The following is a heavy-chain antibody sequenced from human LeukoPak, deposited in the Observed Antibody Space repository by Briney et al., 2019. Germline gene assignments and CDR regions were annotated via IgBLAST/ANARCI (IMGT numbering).Heavy chain of an antibody. J-gene: IGHJ4*02. CDR2: IYSGGST. V-gene: IGHV3-53*05. D-gene: IGHD7-27*01. CDR3: ARGPPNWGYDY. CDR1: GFTVSSNY. Sequence: GGSLRLSCAASGFTVSSNYMSWVRQAPGKGLEWVSVIYSGGSTYYADSVKGRFTISRDNSKNTLYLQMNSLRSDDTAVYYCARGPPNWGYDYWGPGTLVTVSS.